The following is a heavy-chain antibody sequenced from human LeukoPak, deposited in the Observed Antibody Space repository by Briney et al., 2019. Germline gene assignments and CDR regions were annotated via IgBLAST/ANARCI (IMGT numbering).Heavy chain of an antibody. D-gene: IGHD5-18*01. CDR2: ITAGNGNT. V-gene: IGHV1-18*01. Sequence: GASVKVSCKASGYNFNSYGIGWVRQAPRQGLEWMGWITAGNGNTHYAQKVQGRVTMTTDTSTSTAYMELRSLRSDDTAVYFCARDLARGYSYGCNAFDIWGQGTMVTVSS. CDR3: ARDLARGYSYGCNAFDI. CDR1: GYNFNSYG. J-gene: IGHJ3*02.